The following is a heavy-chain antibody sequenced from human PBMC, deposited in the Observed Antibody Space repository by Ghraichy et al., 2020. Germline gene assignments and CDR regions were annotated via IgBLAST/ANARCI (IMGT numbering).Heavy chain of an antibody. J-gene: IGHJ4*02. D-gene: IGHD2-2*01. CDR3: ARDTETDSCSPFDY. Sequence: GGSLRLSCAASGFIFSSHEMNWLRQAPGKGLEWVSYISSSGNTKYYADSVKCRFTISRDNAKNSLYLQMNGLRAEDTAIYYCARDTETDSCSPFDYWGQGSLVTVSS. V-gene: IGHV3-48*03. CDR1: GFIFSSHE. CDR2: ISSSGNTK.